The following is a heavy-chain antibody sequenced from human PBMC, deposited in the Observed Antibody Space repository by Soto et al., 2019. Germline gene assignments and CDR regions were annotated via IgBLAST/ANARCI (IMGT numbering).Heavy chain of an antibody. CDR1: GYTFTGYY. CDR2: INPNSGGT. J-gene: IGHJ6*02. Sequence: GASVKVSCKASGYTFTGYYMHWVRQAPGQGLEWMGWINPNSGGTNYAQKFQGRVTMTRDTSISTAYMELSRLRSDDTAVYYCARDDAIFGVVPSYGMDVWGQGTTVTVSS. D-gene: IGHD3-3*01. CDR3: ARDDAIFGVVPSYGMDV. V-gene: IGHV1-2*02.